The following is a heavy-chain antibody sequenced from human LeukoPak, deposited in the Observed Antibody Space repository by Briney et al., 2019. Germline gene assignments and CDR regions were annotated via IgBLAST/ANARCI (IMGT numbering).Heavy chain of an antibody. V-gene: IGHV1-2*06. CDR3: TKALTGYGFWSGQTYYFDY. CDR2: INPNSGGT. D-gene: IGHD3-3*01. J-gene: IGHJ4*02. CDR1: GYTFTGYY. Sequence: ASVKVSCTASGYTFTGYYMHWVRHAPGQGLEWMGRINPNSGGTNSAQKFQGRVTITTGTSISTAYMELSRLRSDNTAVYYGTKALTGYGFWSGQTYYFDYWGQGTLVTVSS.